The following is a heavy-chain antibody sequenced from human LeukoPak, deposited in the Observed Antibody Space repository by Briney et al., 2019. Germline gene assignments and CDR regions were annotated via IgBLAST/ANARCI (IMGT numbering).Heavy chain of an antibody. D-gene: IGHD6-13*01. J-gene: IGHJ4*02. CDR2: IYYSGST. CDR3: ARQPSIAAAGDY. CDR1: GGSSSSSSYY. V-gene: IGHV4-39*01. Sequence: SETLSRTCTVSGGSSSSSSYYWGCIRQPPGRGLEWVGSIYYSGSTYYNPSLKSRVTISVDTSKNQFSLKLSSVTAADTAVYYCARQPSIAAAGDYWGQGTLVTVSS.